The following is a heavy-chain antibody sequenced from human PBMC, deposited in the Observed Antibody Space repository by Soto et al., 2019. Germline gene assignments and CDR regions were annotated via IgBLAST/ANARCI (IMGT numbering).Heavy chain of an antibody. CDR2: IKGDGSEI. CDR1: GFTFSRYW. CDR3: ARYHFGDYAFDS. D-gene: IGHD4-17*01. J-gene: IGHJ4*02. V-gene: IGHV3-7*03. Sequence: GGSLRLSCAAAGFTFSRYWMSWVRQAPGKGLELVANIKGDGSEIYYVDSVKGRFTISRDNAKNSLYLQMNSLRVEDTATYYCARYHFGDYAFDSWGQGTPVTVSS.